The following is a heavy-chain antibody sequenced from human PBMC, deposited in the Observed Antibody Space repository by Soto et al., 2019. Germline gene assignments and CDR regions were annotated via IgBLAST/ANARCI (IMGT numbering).Heavy chain of an antibody. J-gene: IGHJ3*02. V-gene: IGHV3-23*01. D-gene: IGHD6-19*01. CDR2: ISGSGGTT. CDR1: GFTFSSYA. CDR3: AKTANGWFSAFAI. Sequence: EVQLLESGGGLVQPGGSLRLSCAASGFTFSSYAMSWVRQAPGKGLEWVSAISGSGGTTYYADSVKGRFTFSRDNSKNTLYLQMNSLRAADPAVYYCAKTANGWFSAFAIWGQGTRVNVSS.